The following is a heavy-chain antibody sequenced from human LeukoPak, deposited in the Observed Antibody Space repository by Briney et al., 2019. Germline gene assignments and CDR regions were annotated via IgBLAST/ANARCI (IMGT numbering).Heavy chain of an antibody. V-gene: IGHV4-34*01. D-gene: IGHD6-19*01. CDR2: INHSGST. CDR1: GGSFSGYY. Sequence: PSETLSLTCAVYGGSFSGYYWSWIRQPPGKGLEWIGEINHSGSTNYNPSLKSRVTISVDTSKHQFSLKLSSVTAADTAVYYCARASIAVAGLDYWGQGTLVTVSS. CDR3: ARASIAVAGLDY. J-gene: IGHJ4*02.